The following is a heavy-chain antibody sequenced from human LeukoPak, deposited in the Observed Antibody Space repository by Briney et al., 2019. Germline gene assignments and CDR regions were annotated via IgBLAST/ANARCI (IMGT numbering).Heavy chain of an antibody. CDR3: ARDGNFYNLHL. V-gene: IGHV4-61*01. D-gene: IGHD1-1*01. J-gene: IGHJ4*02. CDR1: GDSVSGGRYY. Sequence: SEIRSLTCIVSGDSVSGGRYYWNWIRQPPGKGLEWIGYIHYSGSTNYNPSLKSRVTLSVDTSKNQFSLKLNSVTAADTAIYFCARDGNFYNLHLWARGAVLTVSS. CDR2: IHYSGST.